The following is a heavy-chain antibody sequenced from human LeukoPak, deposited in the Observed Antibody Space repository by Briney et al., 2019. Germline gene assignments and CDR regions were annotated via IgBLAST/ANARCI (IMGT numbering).Heavy chain of an antibody. Sequence: PGGSLRLSCAASGFTFSSYWMSWVRQAPGKGLEWVANIKQDGSEKYYVDSVKGRFTISRDNARNSLYLQMNSLRAEDTAVYYCARDQKMTTVTSFDYWGQGTLVTVSS. V-gene: IGHV3-7*05. J-gene: IGHJ4*02. CDR3: ARDQKMTTVTSFDY. CDR2: IKQDGSEK. CDR1: GFTFSSYW. D-gene: IGHD4-17*01.